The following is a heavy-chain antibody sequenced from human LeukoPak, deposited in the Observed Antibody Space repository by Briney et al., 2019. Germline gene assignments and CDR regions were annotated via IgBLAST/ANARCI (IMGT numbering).Heavy chain of an antibody. Sequence: SEALSLTCAVYGESFSAYFWNWIRQAPGKPLEYIGEINHRGSSHYNPSLKTRVTLSVDTSKNQFSLKLTSVTAADTAVYFCARGSSFDGYCSAGACDAGYYDSWGQGTPVTVSS. CDR1: GESFSAYF. V-gene: IGHV4-34*01. D-gene: IGHD2-15*01. CDR3: ARGSSFDGYCSAGACDAGYYDS. CDR2: INHRGSS. J-gene: IGHJ4*02.